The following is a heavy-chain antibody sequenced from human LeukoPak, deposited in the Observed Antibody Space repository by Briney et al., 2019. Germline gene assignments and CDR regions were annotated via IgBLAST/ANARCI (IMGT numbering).Heavy chain of an antibody. V-gene: IGHV4-34*01. Sequence: SETLSLTCAVYGGSFSGYYWSWIRQPPGKGLEWIGEINHSGSTNYNPSLKSRVTISVDTSKNQFSLKLSSATAADTAVYYCARVPYYYGSGSDYWGQGTLVTVSS. D-gene: IGHD3-10*01. CDR1: GGSFSGYY. J-gene: IGHJ4*02. CDR2: INHSGST. CDR3: ARVPYYYGSGSDY.